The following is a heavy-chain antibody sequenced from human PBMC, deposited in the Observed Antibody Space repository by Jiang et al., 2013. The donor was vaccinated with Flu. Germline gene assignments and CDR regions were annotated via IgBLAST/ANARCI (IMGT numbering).Heavy chain of an antibody. D-gene: IGHD1-14*01. V-gene: IGHV4-4*02. CDR3: ARASRIAGNYYYYYMDV. CDR1: GGSISSSNW. CDR2: IYHSGST. J-gene: IGHJ6*03. Sequence: GPGLVKPSGTQSLTCAVSGGSISSSNWWSWVRQPPGKGLEWIGEIYHSGSTNYNPSLKSRVTISVDKSKNQFSLKLSSVTAADTAVYYCARASRIAGNYYYYYMDVWGKGTTVTVSS.